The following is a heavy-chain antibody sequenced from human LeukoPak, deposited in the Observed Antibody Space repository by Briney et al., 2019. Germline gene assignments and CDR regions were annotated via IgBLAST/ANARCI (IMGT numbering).Heavy chain of an antibody. CDR3: ARDPSNTSGWYIYFDY. J-gene: IGHJ4*02. V-gene: IGHV1-18*01. CDR2: ISIYNGDT. CDR1: GYTFTMNS. D-gene: IGHD6-19*01. Sequence: ASVTLSFTCSGYTFTMNSITWVRQAPGQGKEWMGWISIYNGDTKYAQKLQGRVTLTTDTSTSTAYMDLRSLTSDDTAVYYCARDPSNTSGWYIYFDYWGQGTLVTVSS.